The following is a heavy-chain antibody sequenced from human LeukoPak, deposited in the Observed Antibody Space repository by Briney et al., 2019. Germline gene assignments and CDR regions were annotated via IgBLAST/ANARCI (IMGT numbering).Heavy chain of an antibody. CDR2: MNPNSGNT. D-gene: IGHD4-17*01. CDR3: ARYGDYALGYYYMDV. V-gene: IGHV1-8*03. CDR1: GYTFTGYY. J-gene: IGHJ6*03. Sequence: ASVKVSCKASGYTFTGYYMHWVRQAPGQGLEWMGWMNPNSGNTGYAQKFQGRVTITRNTSISTAYMELSSLRSEDTAVYYCARYGDYALGYYYMDVWGKGTTVTVSS.